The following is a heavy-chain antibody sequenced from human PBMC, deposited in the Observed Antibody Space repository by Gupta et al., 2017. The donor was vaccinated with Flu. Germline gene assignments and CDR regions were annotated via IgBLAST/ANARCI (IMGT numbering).Heavy chain of an antibody. CDR1: GDSISSSDYY. D-gene: IGHD6-13*01. V-gene: IGHV4-39*02. CDR3: ARLLQTAAAST. Sequence: QLLLQESGPGLVKPSETLSLMCTVSGDSISSSDYYWGWLRRPPGKGLEWIGTIYYDGPAYYNPSLKSRVTMSIDTSKNHFSLNLRSVTAADTAVFYCARLLQTAAASTWGRGTLVTVSS. J-gene: IGHJ4*02. CDR2: IYYDGPA.